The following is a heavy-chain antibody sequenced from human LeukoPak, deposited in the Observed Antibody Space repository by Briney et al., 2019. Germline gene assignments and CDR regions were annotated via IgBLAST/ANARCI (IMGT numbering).Heavy chain of an antibody. CDR3: ARLYYGSGSYLNYYMDV. D-gene: IGHD3-10*01. CDR2: ISSSSSYI. Sequence: GGSLRLSCAASGFTFSSYSMNWVRQAPGKGLEWVSSISSSSSYIYYADSVKGRFTISRDNAKNSLYLQMNSLRAEDTAVYYCARLYYGSGSYLNYYMDVWGKGTTVIVSS. J-gene: IGHJ6*03. V-gene: IGHV3-21*01. CDR1: GFTFSSYS.